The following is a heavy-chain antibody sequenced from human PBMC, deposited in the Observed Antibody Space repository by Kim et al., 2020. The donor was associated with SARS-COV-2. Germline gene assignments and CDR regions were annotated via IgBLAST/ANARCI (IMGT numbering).Heavy chain of an antibody. D-gene: IGHD3-3*01. Sequence: SQTLSLTCAISGDSVSSNSAAWHWIRQSPSRGLEWLGRTYYRSKWYNDYAVSVKSRITINPDTSKNQFSLQLNSVTPEDTAVYYCARDLRFLEWFGPYYYYGMDVWGQGTTVTVSS. CDR3: ARDLRFLEWFGPYYYYGMDV. CDR1: GDSVSSNSAA. CDR2: TYYRSKWYN. J-gene: IGHJ6*02. V-gene: IGHV6-1*01.